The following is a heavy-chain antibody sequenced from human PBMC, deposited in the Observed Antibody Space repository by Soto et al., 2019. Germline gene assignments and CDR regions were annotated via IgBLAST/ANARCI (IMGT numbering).Heavy chain of an antibody. CDR1: GGSISSSSYC. Sequence: SETLSLTCTVSGGSISSSSYCWGWIRQPPGKGLEWVGSIYDSGSTYYNPSLKSRVTLSVDTSKNQFSLKLSSVTAADTAVYYCARHISGYEGYYYYYYMDVWGKGTTVTVSS. D-gene: IGHD5-12*01. V-gene: IGHV4-39*01. CDR3: ARHISGYEGYYYYYYMDV. J-gene: IGHJ6*03. CDR2: IYDSGST.